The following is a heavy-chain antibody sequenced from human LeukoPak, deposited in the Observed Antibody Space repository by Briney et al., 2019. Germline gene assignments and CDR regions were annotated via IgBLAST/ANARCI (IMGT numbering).Heavy chain of an antibody. CDR1: GYTFTGYY. D-gene: IGHD2-2*01. CDR3: ARDVGEYCSSTNCYASHY. J-gene: IGHJ4*02. Sequence: ASVKVSCKASGYTFTGYYMHWVRQAPGQGLEWMGWINPHSGGTNYAQKFRGGVTMTRDTSITTAYMELSSLRSDDTAVYYCARDVGEYCSSTNCYASHYWGQGTLVTVSS. V-gene: IGHV1-2*02. CDR2: INPHSGGT.